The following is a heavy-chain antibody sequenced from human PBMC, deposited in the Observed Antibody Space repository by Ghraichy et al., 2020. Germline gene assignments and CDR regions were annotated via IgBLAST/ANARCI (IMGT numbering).Heavy chain of an antibody. D-gene: IGHD1-26*01. CDR2: ISNGGVST. Sequence: GESLNISCAASGFTFSSYAMSWVRQAPGKGLEWVSTISNGGVSTYYADSVKGRFTISRDNSKNTLYLQMNSLRAEDTAVYYCAKVGGRYHFDYWGQGTLVTVSS. J-gene: IGHJ4*02. CDR1: GFTFSSYA. V-gene: IGHV3-23*01. CDR3: AKVGGRYHFDY.